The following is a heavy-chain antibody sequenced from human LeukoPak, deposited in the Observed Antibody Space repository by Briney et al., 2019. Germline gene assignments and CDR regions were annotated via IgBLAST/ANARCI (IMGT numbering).Heavy chain of an antibody. CDR3: ARDEVQLERRGFDY. CDR2: INPNSGGT. Sequence: ASVKVSCKASGYIFTDYYMHWVRQAPGQGLEWMGWINPNSGGTNYAQKFQGRVTMTRDTSISTAYMELSRLRSDDTAVYYCARDEVQLERRGFDYWGQGTLVTVSS. V-gene: IGHV1-2*02. CDR1: GYIFTDYY. J-gene: IGHJ4*02. D-gene: IGHD1-1*01.